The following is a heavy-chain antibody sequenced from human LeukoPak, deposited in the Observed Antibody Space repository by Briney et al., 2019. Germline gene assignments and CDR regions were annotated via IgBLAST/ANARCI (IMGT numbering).Heavy chain of an antibody. CDR3: ARGAHSGSFSSWFHP. V-gene: IGHV1-69*05. D-gene: IGHD3-10*01. Sequence: ASVKVSCKASGYTFTSYGISWVRQAPGQGLEWMGGIIPMHAPARYAQNFQGRVTITTDESTSTAYMELSSLKSEDTALYYCARGAHSGSFSSWFHPWGQGTLVTVSS. CDR1: GYTFTSYG. J-gene: IGHJ5*02. CDR2: IIPMHAPA.